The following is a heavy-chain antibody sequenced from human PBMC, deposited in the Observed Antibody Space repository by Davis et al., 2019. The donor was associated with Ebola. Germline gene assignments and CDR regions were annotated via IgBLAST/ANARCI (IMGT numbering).Heavy chain of an antibody. J-gene: IGHJ4*02. V-gene: IGHV3-7*01. CDR3: AAFPLGVGATTNFDY. D-gene: IGHD1-26*01. CDR2: IKQDGSEK. Sequence: GESLKISCAASGFTFSSYWMSWVRQAPGKGLEWVANIKQDGSEKYYVDSVKGRFTISRDNSKNTLYLQMNSLRAEDTAVYYCAAFPLGVGATTNFDYWGQGTLVTVSS. CDR1: GFTFSSYW.